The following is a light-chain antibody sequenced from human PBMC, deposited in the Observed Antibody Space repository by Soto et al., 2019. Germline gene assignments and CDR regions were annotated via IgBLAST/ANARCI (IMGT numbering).Light chain of an antibody. Sequence: DIQMTQSPSTLSASVGDRVTITCRANQSISSWLAWYQQKPGKAPNLLIYEASSLQSGVPSRFSGSGSGAEVTLTISSLQPDDFATYYCQQYNSSPLTFGGGTKVEIK. V-gene: IGKV1-5*01. J-gene: IGKJ4*01. CDR3: QQYNSSPLT. CDR1: QSISSW. CDR2: EAS.